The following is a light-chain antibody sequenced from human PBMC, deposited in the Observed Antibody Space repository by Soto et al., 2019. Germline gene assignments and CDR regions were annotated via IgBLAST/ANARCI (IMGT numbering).Light chain of an antibody. J-gene: IGKJ1*01. CDR2: AAS. V-gene: IGKV1-39*01. Sequence: DIQMTQSPSSLSASVGDRVTITCRASQSISNYLSWSQQKPGQAPNLLIHAASNLQSGVPSRFSGSGSGTDFTLTSSSLQPEDFATYYCQQSYSAPPTFGQGTKVEIK. CDR3: QQSYSAPPT. CDR1: QSISNY.